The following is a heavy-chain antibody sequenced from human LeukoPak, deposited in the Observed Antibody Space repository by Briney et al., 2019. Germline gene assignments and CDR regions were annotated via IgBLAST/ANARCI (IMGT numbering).Heavy chain of an antibody. CDR2: IRYDGSNK. Sequence: GGSLRLSCAASGFTFSSYGIHWVRQAPGKGLEWVAFIRYDGSNKYYADSVKGRFTISRDNSKNTLYLQMNSLRAEDTAVYYCAKDQFSTKIVGATPLNYWGQGTLVTVSS. J-gene: IGHJ4*02. CDR3: AKDQFSTKIVGATPLNY. V-gene: IGHV3-30*02. D-gene: IGHD1-26*01. CDR1: GFTFSSYG.